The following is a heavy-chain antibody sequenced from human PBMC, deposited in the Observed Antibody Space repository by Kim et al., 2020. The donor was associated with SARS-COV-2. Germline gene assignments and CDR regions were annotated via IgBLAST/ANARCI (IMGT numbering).Heavy chain of an antibody. CDR2: MNLGDSET. CDR1: GYTFTNYW. CDR3: ARTYYYNTGGYSFDL. Sequence: GESLKISCKGSGYTFTNYWIGWVRQMPGKGLEWMGIMNLGDSETRYSPSFQGQVTISADKSISTAYLQWSSLKASDTAIYYCARTYYYNTGGYSFDLWGRGTLVIVSS. V-gene: IGHV5-51*01. D-gene: IGHD3-22*01. J-gene: IGHJ4*02.